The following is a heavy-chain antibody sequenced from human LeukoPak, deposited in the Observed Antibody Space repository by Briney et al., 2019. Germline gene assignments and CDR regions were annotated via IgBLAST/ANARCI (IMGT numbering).Heavy chain of an antibody. CDR1: GFTFSSYS. D-gene: IGHD6-13*01. CDR2: ISSSSSYI. CDR3: ARGIAAAGWGMDV. J-gene: IGHJ6*02. V-gene: IGHV3-21*01. Sequence: GGSLRLSCAASGFTFSSYSMNWVRQAPGKGLEWVSSISSSSSYIYYADSVKGRFTISRDNAKNSLYLQMNSLRAEDTAVYYCARGIAAAGWGMDVWGQGTTVTVPS.